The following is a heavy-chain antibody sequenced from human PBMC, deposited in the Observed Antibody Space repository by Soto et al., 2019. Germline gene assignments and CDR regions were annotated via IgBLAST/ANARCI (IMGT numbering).Heavy chain of an antibody. J-gene: IGHJ6*03. V-gene: IGHV1-18*01. CDR2: ISAYNGNT. Sequence: ASVKVSCKASGYTFTSYGISWVRQAPGQGLEWMGWISAYNGNTNYAQKLQGRVTMTTDTSTSTAYMELRSLRSDDTAVYYCARQSLDYYYYYYMDVWGKGTTVTVPS. CDR1: GYTFTSYG. CDR3: ARQSLDYYYYYYMDV. D-gene: IGHD3-16*02.